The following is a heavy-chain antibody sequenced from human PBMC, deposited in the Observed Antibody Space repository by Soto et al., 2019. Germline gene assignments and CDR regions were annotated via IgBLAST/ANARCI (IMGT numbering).Heavy chain of an antibody. D-gene: IGHD3-9*01. J-gene: IGHJ4*02. V-gene: IGHV3-33*01. CDR1: GFTFSSYG. Sequence: GGSLRLSCAASGFTFSSYGMHWVRQAPGKGLEWVAVIWYDGSNKYYADSVKGRFTISRDNSKNTLYLQMNSLRAEDTAVYYCARVYYDILTGYYNRPFDYWGQGTLVTVSS. CDR3: ARVYYDILTGYYNRPFDY. CDR2: IWYDGSNK.